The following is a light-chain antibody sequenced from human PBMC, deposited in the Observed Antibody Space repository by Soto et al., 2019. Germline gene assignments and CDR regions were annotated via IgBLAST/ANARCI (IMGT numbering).Light chain of an antibody. CDR3: QQHAHWPLT. J-gene: IGKJ4*01. V-gene: IGKV3D-20*02. CDR1: QSISSNY. Sequence: EIVLTQSPGTLSLSPGERASLSCRASQSISSNYLAWFQQKPGQAPRLLIYGASTRATGIPARFSGSGSGTDFTLTISSLEPEDFAVYYCQQHAHWPLTFGGGTKVDIK. CDR2: GAS.